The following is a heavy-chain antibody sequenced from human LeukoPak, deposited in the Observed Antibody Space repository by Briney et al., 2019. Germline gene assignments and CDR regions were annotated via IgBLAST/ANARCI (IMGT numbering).Heavy chain of an antibody. J-gene: IGHJ4*02. CDR1: GFTFSSFA. CDR2: ISKIGDIV. V-gene: IGHV3-23*01. CDR3: ATEAFHY. Sequence: GGSLRLSCAASGFTFSSFAMNWVRQAPGKGLEWVSIISKIGDIVSFADSVKGRFTISRDNSKNTVYLQKNSLRADDMALYYCATEAFHYWGQGTLVAVSS.